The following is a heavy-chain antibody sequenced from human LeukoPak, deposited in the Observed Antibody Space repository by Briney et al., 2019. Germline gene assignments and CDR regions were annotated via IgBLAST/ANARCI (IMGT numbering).Heavy chain of an antibody. CDR2: IIPIFGTA. CDR3: ASVPYSSSWYQNAFDI. Sequence: SVKVSCKASGGTFISYAISWVRQAPGQGLEWMGGIIPIFGTANYAQKFQGRVTITADESTSTAYMELSSLRSEDTAVYYCASVPYSSSWYQNAFDIWGQGTMVTVSS. D-gene: IGHD6-13*01. V-gene: IGHV1-69*13. J-gene: IGHJ3*02. CDR1: GGTFISYA.